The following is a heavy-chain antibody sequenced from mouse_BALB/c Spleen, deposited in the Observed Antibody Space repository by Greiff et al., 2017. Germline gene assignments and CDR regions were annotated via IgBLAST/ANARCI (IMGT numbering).Heavy chain of an antibody. CDR3: ARWGERGYAMDY. J-gene: IGHJ4*01. Sequence: VKLMESGAELAKPGASVKMSCKASGYTFTSYWMHWVKQRPGQGLEWIGYINPSTGYTEYNQKFKDKATLTADKSSSTAYMQLSSLTSEDSAVYYCARWGERGYAMDYWGQGTSVTVSS. CDR2: INPSTGYT. CDR1: GYTFTSYW. V-gene: IGHV1-7*01.